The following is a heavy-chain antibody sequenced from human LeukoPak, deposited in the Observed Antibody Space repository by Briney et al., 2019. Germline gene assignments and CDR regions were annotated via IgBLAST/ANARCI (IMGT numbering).Heavy chain of an antibody. Sequence: GGSLRLSCAASGFTFSSYSMNWVRQAPGKGLEGVSHISSSSSTRYYADSVKGRFTISRDNSKNTLYLQMNSLRAEDTAVYYCTRPRLGYDYLLDYWGQGTLVTVSS. CDR1: GFTFSSYS. CDR2: ISSSSSTR. D-gene: IGHD5-12*01. V-gene: IGHV3-48*01. J-gene: IGHJ4*02. CDR3: TRPRLGYDYLLDY.